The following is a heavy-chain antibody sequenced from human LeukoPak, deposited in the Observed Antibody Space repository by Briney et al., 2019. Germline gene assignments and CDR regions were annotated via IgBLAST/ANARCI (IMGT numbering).Heavy chain of an antibody. CDR3: ARGGSYLLDAFDI. J-gene: IGHJ3*02. V-gene: IGHV3-66*01. CDR2: IYSGGST. Sequence: GGSLRLSCAASGFTVSSNYMSWVRQAPGKGLEWVSVIYSGGSTYYADSVKGRFTISRDNSKNTLYLQMNSLRAEDTAVYYCARGGSYLLDAFDIWGQGTMVTVSS. CDR1: GFTVSSNY. D-gene: IGHD1-26*01.